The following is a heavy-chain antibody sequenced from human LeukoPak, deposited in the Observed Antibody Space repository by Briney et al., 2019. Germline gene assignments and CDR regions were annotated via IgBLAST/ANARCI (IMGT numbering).Heavy chain of an antibody. D-gene: IGHD2-21*02. CDR2: ISYDDTNK. V-gene: IGHV3-30*18. CDR3: AKDLHGVTDTSYYFDY. Sequence: GGSLRLSCAASGFTFSTYGMHWVRQAPGMGLEWVAAISYDDTNKYYADTVKGRSTISRDNSKNTLYLQMKGLRAEDTAIYYYAKDLHGVTDTSYYFDYWGQGTLVTVSS. CDR1: GFTFSTYG. J-gene: IGHJ4*02.